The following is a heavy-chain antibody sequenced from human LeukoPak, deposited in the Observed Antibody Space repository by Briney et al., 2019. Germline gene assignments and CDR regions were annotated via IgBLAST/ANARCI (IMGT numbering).Heavy chain of an antibody. Sequence: GGSLRLSCAASGFTFSSYWMSWVRQAPGKGLEWVANIKQDGSEKYYVDSVKGRFTISRDNAKNSLYLQMNSLRAEDTAVYYCARGSGGRFLEWLFDYWGQGTLVTVSS. D-gene: IGHD3-3*01. CDR1: GFTFSSYW. CDR2: IKQDGSEK. J-gene: IGHJ4*02. V-gene: IGHV3-7*01. CDR3: ARGSGGRFLEWLFDY.